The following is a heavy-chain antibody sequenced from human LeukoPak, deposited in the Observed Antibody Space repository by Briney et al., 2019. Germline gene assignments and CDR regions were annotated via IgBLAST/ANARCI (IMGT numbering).Heavy chain of an antibody. CDR1: GYTLTELS. V-gene: IGHV1-24*01. CDR2: FDPEDGET. Sequence: GASVKVSCKVSGYTLTELSMHWVRQAPGKGLEWMGGFDPEDGETIYAQKFQGRVTMTEDTSTDTAYMELSSLRSEDTAVYYCATDLASNPWELLHGWGQGTLVTVSS. D-gene: IGHD1-26*01. CDR3: ATDLASNPWELLHG. J-gene: IGHJ4*02.